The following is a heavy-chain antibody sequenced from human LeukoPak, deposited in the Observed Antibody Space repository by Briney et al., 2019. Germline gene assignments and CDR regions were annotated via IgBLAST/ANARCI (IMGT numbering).Heavy chain of an antibody. CDR1: GGSISSYY. Sequence: PSETLSLTCTVSGGSISSYYWSWIRQPAGKGLEWIDRIYTSGSTNYNPSLKSRVTMSVDTFKNQFSLKLSSVTAADTAVYYCARGGYCSSTSCYWYFDLWGRGTLVTVSS. J-gene: IGHJ2*01. CDR3: ARGGYCSSTSCYWYFDL. V-gene: IGHV4-4*07. CDR2: IYTSGST. D-gene: IGHD2-2*01.